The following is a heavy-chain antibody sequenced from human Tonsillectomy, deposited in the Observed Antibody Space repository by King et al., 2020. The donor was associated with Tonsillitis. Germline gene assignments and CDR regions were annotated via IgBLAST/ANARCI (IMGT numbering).Heavy chain of an antibody. CDR1: GFTFSSYG. Sequence: VQRVESGGGVVQPWRSLRLSCAASGFTFSSYGMHCVRQAPGKGLEWVAVISYDGSNKYYADSVKGLFTISRDNSKNTLYLQMNSLRAEDTAVYYCAKAGDYLYYFDYWGQGTLVTVSS. V-gene: IGHV3-30*18. J-gene: IGHJ4*02. CDR3: AKAGDYLYYFDY. CDR2: ISYDGSNK. D-gene: IGHD4-17*01.